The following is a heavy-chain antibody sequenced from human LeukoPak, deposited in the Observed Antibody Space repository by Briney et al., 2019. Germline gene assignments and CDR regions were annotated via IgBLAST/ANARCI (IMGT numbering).Heavy chain of an antibody. CDR3: ARARGPTVLYYFDY. CDR2: IYYSGST. J-gene: IGHJ4*02. D-gene: IGHD4-11*01. Sequence: SETLSLTCTVSGGSISSYYWSWIRQPPGKGLEWIGYIYYSGSTNYNPSLKSRVTISVDTSKNQFSLKLSSVSAADTAVYYCARARGPTVLYYFDYWGQGALVTVSS. CDR1: GGSISSYY. V-gene: IGHV4-59*12.